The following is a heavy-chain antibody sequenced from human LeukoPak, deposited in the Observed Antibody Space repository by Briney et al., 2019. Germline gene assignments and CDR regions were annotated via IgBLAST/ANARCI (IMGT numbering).Heavy chain of an antibody. Sequence: GGSLRLSCAASGFTFSSYAMSWVRQAPGKGMEWVSAISGSGGSTYYADSVKGRFTISRDNSKNTLYLQMNSLRAEDAAVYYCAKLDGYGSFDPWGQGTLVTVSS. CDR2: ISGSGGST. D-gene: IGHD2-2*03. CDR1: GFTFSSYA. J-gene: IGHJ5*02. CDR3: AKLDGYGSFDP. V-gene: IGHV3-23*01.